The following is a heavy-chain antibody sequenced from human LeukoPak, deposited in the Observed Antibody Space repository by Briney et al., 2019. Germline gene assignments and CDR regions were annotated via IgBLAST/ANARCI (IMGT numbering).Heavy chain of an antibody. Sequence: SETLSLTCAVSGYSISSGYYWGWIRPPPGKGLEWIGSIYHSGSTYYNPSLKSRVTISVDTSKNQFSLKLSSVTAADTAVYYCARDHGYYYGSGSYYPQPFDYWGQGTLVTVSS. D-gene: IGHD3-10*01. CDR3: ARDHGYYYGSGSYYPQPFDY. CDR1: GYSISSGYY. V-gene: IGHV4-38-2*02. J-gene: IGHJ4*02. CDR2: IYHSGST.